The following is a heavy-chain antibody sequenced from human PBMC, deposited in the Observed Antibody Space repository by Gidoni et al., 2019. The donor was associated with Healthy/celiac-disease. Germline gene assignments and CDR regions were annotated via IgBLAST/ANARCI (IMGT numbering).Heavy chain of an antibody. Sequence: DVQLVQSGAEVKKPGESLKISCKGSGYRFTRYWIGWVRQMPGKGLAWMGIIYPGDSDTRYSPSFQGQVTISADKSISTAYLQWSSLKASDTAMYYCARNEHCSGGSCLFDYWGQGTLVTVSS. D-gene: IGHD2-15*01. CDR2: IYPGDSDT. J-gene: IGHJ4*02. CDR3: ARNEHCSGGSCLFDY. CDR1: GYRFTRYW. V-gene: IGHV5-51*01.